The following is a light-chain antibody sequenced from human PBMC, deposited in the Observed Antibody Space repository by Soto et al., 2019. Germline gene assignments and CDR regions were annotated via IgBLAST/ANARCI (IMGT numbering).Light chain of an antibody. J-gene: IGLJ3*02. Sequence: QSVLTQPPSVSGAPGQRVTISCTGSSSNIGAGHDVHWYQQIPGTAPKLLVSANTNRPSGVPDRFSGSNSGTSASLAITGLQADDEADYYCQSFDSSLDGWVFGGGTKVTVL. CDR3: QSFDSSLDGWV. CDR2: ANT. V-gene: IGLV1-40*01. CDR1: SSNIGAGHD.